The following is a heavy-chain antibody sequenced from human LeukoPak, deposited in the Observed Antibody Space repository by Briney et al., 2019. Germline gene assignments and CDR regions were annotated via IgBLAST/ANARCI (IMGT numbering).Heavy chain of an antibody. V-gene: IGHV3-21*01. CDR2: ISSSSSYI. CDR3: ARDYYGDYLFDY. Sequence: PGGSLRLSCAASGFTFTSYRMNWVRQAPPKGLAWVSSISSSSSYIYYADSVKGRFTISRDNAKNSLYLQMNRLRAEDTAVYYCARDYYGDYLFDYWGQGTLVTVSS. D-gene: IGHD4-17*01. J-gene: IGHJ4*02. CDR1: GFTFTSYR.